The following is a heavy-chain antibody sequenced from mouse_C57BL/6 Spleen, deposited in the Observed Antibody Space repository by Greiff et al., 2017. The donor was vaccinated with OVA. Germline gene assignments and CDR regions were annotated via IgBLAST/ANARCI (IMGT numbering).Heavy chain of an antibody. CDR3: ARHYYGSSFWYFDV. CDR2: FHPYNDDT. J-gene: IGHJ1*03. V-gene: IGHV1-47*01. Sequence: VQLQQSGAELVKPGASVKMSCKASGYNFTTYPIEWMKQNHGQSLEWIGNFHPYNDDTKYNEKFKGKATLTVETSSSTVYLELSRLSSDDSAVYCCARHYYGSSFWYFDVWGTGTTVTVSS. D-gene: IGHD1-1*01. CDR1: GYNFTTYP.